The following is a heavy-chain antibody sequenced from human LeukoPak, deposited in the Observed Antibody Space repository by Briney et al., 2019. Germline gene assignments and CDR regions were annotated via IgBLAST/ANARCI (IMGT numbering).Heavy chain of an antibody. Sequence: GGSLRLSCEASGYTFDDYAMHWVRQAPGKGLVWVSRINSDGSSTSYADSVKGRFTISRDNAKNTLYLQMNSLRAEDTAVYYCAHIVVVPAAIEVDVWGKGTTVTVSS. J-gene: IGHJ6*04. CDR3: AHIVVVPAAIEVDV. CDR2: INSDGSST. V-gene: IGHV3-74*01. CDR1: GYTFDDYA. D-gene: IGHD2-2*01.